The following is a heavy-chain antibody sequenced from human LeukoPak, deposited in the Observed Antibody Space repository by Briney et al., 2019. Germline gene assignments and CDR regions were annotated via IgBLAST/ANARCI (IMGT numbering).Heavy chain of an antibody. V-gene: IGHV4-38-2*02. CDR1: GYSISSGYY. CDR2: IYHSGST. CDR3: ASQRLYYDILTGSPVVYFDY. J-gene: IGHJ4*02. Sequence: SETLSLTCNVSGYSISSGYYWGWIRQPPGKGLQWIGTIYHSGSTYYNPSLKSRVTISVDTSKNQFSLKLSSVTAADTAVYYCASQRLYYDILTGSPVVYFDYWGQGTLVTVSS. D-gene: IGHD3-9*01.